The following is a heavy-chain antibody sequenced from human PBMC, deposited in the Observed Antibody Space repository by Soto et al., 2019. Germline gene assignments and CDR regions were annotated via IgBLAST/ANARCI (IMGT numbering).Heavy chain of an antibody. J-gene: IGHJ6*02. Sequence: SETLSLTCTVSGGSISSYYWSWIRQPPGKGLEWIGYIYYSGSTNYNPSLKSRVTISLDTSKKQLSLKLNSVTAADTAVYYCARGYNSSPVYYGMDVWGQGTTVTVSS. CDR3: ARGYNSSPVYYGMDV. V-gene: IGHV4-59*01. CDR1: GGSISSYY. D-gene: IGHD6-13*01. CDR2: IYYSGST.